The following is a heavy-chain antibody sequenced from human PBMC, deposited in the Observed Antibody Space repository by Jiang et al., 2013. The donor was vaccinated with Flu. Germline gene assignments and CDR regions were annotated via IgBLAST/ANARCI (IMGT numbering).Heavy chain of an antibody. CDR2: ISYSGNT. V-gene: IGHV4-39*01. CDR1: GGSTSSTDYF. J-gene: IGHJ4*02. CDR3: ARHVYCSGGSCFNRYFDY. Sequence: PGLVKSSETLSLTCTVSGGSTSSTDYFRAWIRQSPGRGLEWIGSISYSGNTYYYNPSLKSRVTISVDTSKNQFSLKLTSVTAADTAVYYCARHVYCSGGSCFNRYFDYWGQGTLVTVSS. D-gene: IGHD2-15*01.